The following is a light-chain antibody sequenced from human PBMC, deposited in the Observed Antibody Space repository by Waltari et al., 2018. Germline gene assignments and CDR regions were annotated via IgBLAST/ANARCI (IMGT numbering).Light chain of an antibody. V-gene: IGLV3-21*03. J-gene: IGLJ3*02. CDR1: LVQNRG. CDR2: DDD. Sequence: SYVLSQPPSVSVAQGRRAWITCGGALVQNRGVQWYQHKAGQAPILVIYDDDDRASGIPERVSGCSSGTTATMTISRGEAGDEADYDCQVWDSSSEPLFGGGTKLTVL. CDR3: QVWDSSSEPL.